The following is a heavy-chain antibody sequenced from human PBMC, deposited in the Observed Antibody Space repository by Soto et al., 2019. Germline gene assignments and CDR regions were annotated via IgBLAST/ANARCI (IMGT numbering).Heavy chain of an antibody. CDR3: ARHGSRYDFWSGFLWFDP. Sequence: PSETLSLTCTVSGGSISSYYWSWIRQPPGKGLEWIGYIYYSGSTNYNPSLKSRVTISVDTSKNQFSLKLSSVTAADTAVYYCARHGSRYDFWSGFLWFDPWGQGTLVTVSS. CDR2: IYYSGST. D-gene: IGHD3-3*01. CDR1: GGSISSYY. V-gene: IGHV4-59*08. J-gene: IGHJ5*02.